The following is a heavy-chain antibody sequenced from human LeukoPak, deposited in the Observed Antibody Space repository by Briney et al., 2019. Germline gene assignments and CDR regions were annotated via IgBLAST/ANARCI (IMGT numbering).Heavy chain of an antibody. Sequence: ASVKVSCKASGYTFTSYDINWVRQATGQGLEWMGWMNPNSGNTGYAQKFQGRVTMTRNTSISTAYMELSSLRSEDTAVYYCARLEIAVAGNGLLHNWFDPWGQGTLVTVSS. D-gene: IGHD6-19*01. CDR3: ARLEIAVAGNGLLHNWFDP. CDR1: GYTFTSYD. J-gene: IGHJ5*02. V-gene: IGHV1-8*01. CDR2: MNPNSGNT.